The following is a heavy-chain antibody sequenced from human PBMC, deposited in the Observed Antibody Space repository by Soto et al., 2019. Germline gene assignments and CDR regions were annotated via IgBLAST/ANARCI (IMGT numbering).Heavy chain of an antibody. D-gene: IGHD6-6*01. CDR3: AREAAYSSSSFDY. J-gene: IGHJ4*02. CDR2: IYYSGST. Sequence: LCGGSISSGGYYWSWIRQHPGKGLEWIGYIYYSGSTYYNPSLKSRVTISVDTSKNQFSLKLSSVTAADTAVYYCAREAAYSSSSFDYWGQGTLVTVSS. V-gene: IGHV4-31*02. CDR1: GGSISSGGYY.